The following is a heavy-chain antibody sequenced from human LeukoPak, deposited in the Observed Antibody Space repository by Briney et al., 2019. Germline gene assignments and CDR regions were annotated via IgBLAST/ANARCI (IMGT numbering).Heavy chain of an antibody. Sequence: GESLKISCKGSGYSFTSHWIGWVRQMPGKGLDWMGIIYPGDSDTRYSPSFQGQVTTSADKPISTAYLQWSSLKASDTAIYYCARQVSGWYSYWGQGTLVTVSS. CDR3: ARQVSGWYSY. CDR2: IYPGDSDT. V-gene: IGHV5-51*01. CDR1: GYSFTSHW. D-gene: IGHD6-19*01. J-gene: IGHJ4*02.